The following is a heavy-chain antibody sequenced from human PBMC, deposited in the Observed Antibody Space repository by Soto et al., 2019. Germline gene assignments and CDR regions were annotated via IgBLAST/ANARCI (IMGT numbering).Heavy chain of an antibody. J-gene: IGHJ4*02. Sequence: GESLKISCKGSGYSFTSYWIGWVRQMPGKGLEWMGIIYPGDSDTRYSPSFQGQATISADKSISTAYLRWSSLKASDTAMYYCARPHGDSSSCFDYWGQGTLVTVSS. V-gene: IGHV5-51*01. CDR3: ARPHGDSSSCFDY. CDR1: GYSFTSYW. D-gene: IGHD6-13*01. CDR2: IYPGDSDT.